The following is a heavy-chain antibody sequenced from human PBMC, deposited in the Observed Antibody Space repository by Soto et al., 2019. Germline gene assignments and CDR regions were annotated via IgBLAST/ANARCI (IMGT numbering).Heavy chain of an antibody. CDR1: GYSFSNYA. V-gene: IGHV1-3*01. CDR3: AKGGNLAVVVADYGMDV. CDR2: INAGNGNT. Sequence: QVHLVQSGAEVKKPGASVKVSCKASGYSFSNYAMHWVRQAPGQRLEWMGWINAGNGNTKYPQKFKDRVTITRDTSASTAYMELSSLRSEDTAVYYCAKGGNLAVVVADYGMDVWGQWTTVTVSS. D-gene: IGHD2-15*01. J-gene: IGHJ6*02.